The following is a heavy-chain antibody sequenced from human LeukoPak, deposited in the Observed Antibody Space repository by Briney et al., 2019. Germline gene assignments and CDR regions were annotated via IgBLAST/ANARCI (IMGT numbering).Heavy chain of an antibody. V-gene: IGHV4-39*01. CDR1: GDSITSGAFY. Sequence: PSETLSLTCNVSGDSITSGAFYWAWIRQSPGKGLEWIGNVYYSGSTQYNPSLRGRVSISMDKTKNQFSLNLNSVSVTDTAIYYCARRHYAAWFDPWGQGTLVTVSS. CDR2: VYYSGST. CDR3: ARRHYAAWFDP. D-gene: IGHD2-2*01. J-gene: IGHJ5*02.